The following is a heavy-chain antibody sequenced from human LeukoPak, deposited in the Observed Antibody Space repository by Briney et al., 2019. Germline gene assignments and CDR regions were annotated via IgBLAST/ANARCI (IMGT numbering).Heavy chain of an antibody. CDR1: GGSISSGSYY. V-gene: IGHV4-61*02. D-gene: IGHD4-11*01. J-gene: IGHJ4*02. CDR2: IYTSGST. CDR3: AMYSNYFDY. Sequence: SQTLSLTCTVSGGSISSGSYYWSWIPQPAGKGLEWIGRIYTSGSTNYNPSLKSRVTISVDTSKNQFSLKLSSVTAADTAVYYCAMYSNYFDYWGQGTLVTVSS.